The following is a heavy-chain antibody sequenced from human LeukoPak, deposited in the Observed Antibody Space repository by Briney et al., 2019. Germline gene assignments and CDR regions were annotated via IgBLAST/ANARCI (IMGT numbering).Heavy chain of an antibody. V-gene: IGHV4-34*01. CDR2: INHSGST. Sequence: SETLSLTCAVYGGSFSGYYWSWIRQPPGKGLEWIGEINHSGSTNYNPSLKSRLTISVDTSKNQFSLKLSSVTAADTAVYYCAGARGAVAIDYWGQGTLVTVSS. D-gene: IGHD6-19*01. CDR3: AGARGAVAIDY. CDR1: GGSFSGYY. J-gene: IGHJ4*02.